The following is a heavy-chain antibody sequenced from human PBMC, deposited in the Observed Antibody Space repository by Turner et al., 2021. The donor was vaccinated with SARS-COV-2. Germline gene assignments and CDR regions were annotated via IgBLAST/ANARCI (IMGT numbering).Heavy chain of an antibody. CDR2: IYDSGSA. J-gene: IGHJ6*02. D-gene: IGHD5-18*01. Sequence: QLQRPESGPGLVKPSATLSLTCPVSGGSISSSSYYWGWIRQPPGKGLEWIGNIYDSGSAYYNPSLKSRVTISVDPSKNQFSLKLTSVTAADTAVYYCARLMDTAMDYYGTDVWGQGTTVTVSS. CDR3: ARLMDTAMDYYGTDV. CDR1: GGSISSSSYY. V-gene: IGHV4-39*01.